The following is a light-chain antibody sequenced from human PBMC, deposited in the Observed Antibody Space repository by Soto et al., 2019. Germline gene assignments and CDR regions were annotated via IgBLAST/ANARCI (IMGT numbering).Light chain of an antibody. CDR2: FGS. Sequence: DIVMTQSPLSLPVTPGEPASISCRSSQSLLHRNGYSYLDWYLQKPGQSPQLLIYFGSNRASGVPDRFSGSGSGTDFTLKISRVEAEDVGVYYCMQALQTPLTFGGGTNVEIK. CDR1: QSLLHRNGYSY. J-gene: IGKJ4*01. CDR3: MQALQTPLT. V-gene: IGKV2-28*01.